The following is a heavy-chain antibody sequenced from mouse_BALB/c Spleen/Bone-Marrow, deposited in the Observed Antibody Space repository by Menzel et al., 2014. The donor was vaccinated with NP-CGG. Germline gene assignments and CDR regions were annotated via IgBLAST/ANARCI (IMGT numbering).Heavy chain of an antibody. CDR3: ARYYYGYYFDY. J-gene: IGHJ2*01. V-gene: IGHV14-3*02. D-gene: IGHD1-2*01. Sequence: VQLQQSGAELVKPGAPVKLSCTASGFNIKDTYMHWAKQRPEQGLEWIGRIDPANGNTKYDPKFQGKATITADTSSNTAYLQLSSLTSEDTAVYYCARYYYGYYFDYWGQGTTLTVSS. CDR2: IDPANGNT. CDR1: GFNIKDTY.